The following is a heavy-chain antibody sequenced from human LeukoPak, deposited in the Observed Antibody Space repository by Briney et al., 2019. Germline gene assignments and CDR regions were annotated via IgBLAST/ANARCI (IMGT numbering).Heavy chain of an antibody. CDR1: GFTFSSYG. Sequence: GGSLGLSCAASGFTFSSYGMHWVRQAPGKGLEWVAVISYDGSNKYYADSVKGRFTISRDNSKNTLYLQMNSLRAEDTAVYYCARARDTWYYFDYWGQGTLVTVSS. CDR2: ISYDGSNK. CDR3: ARARDTWYYFDY. D-gene: IGHD2-15*01. J-gene: IGHJ4*02. V-gene: IGHV3-30*03.